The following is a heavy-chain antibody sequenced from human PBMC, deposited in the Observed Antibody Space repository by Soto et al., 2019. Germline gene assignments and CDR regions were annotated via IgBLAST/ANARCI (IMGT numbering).Heavy chain of an antibody. CDR1: GFSLTTSGVA. Sequence: SGPTLVNPTHTLTLSCNFSGFSLTTSGVAVGWIRQPPGKALEWLALIYWDDDKRYSPSLESRITITKDTSKNQVVLTMTNVDPVDTATYFCAHRRNYYISPTYYSTGFDPWGQGTLVTVSS. J-gene: IGHJ5*02. V-gene: IGHV2-5*02. CDR2: IYWDDDK. CDR3: AHRRNYYISPTYYSTGFDP. D-gene: IGHD3-10*01.